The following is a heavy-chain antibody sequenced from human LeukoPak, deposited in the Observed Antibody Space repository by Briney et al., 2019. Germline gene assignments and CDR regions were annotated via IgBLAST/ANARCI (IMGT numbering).Heavy chain of an antibody. J-gene: IGHJ5*02. CDR2: IYYSGGT. Sequence: PSETLSLTCTVSGGSISSYYWSWIRQPPGKGLEWIGYIYYSGGTNYNPSLKSRVTISVDTSKNQFSLKLSSVTAADTAVYYCARVLVAVAGSHWFDPWGQGTLVTVSS. D-gene: IGHD6-13*01. CDR3: ARVLVAVAGSHWFDP. CDR1: GGSISSYY. V-gene: IGHV4-59*01.